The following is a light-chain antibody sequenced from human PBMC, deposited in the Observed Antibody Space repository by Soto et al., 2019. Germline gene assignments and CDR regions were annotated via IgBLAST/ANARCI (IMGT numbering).Light chain of an antibody. V-gene: IGLV2-8*01. CDR1: SSDVGAYKY. CDR3: SSFTISRNTVI. J-gene: IGLJ2*01. Sequence: QSALTQPPSASGSPGQSVTISCTGTSSDVGAYKYVSWYQQHPGKAPKLMIYAVSERPSGVPDRFSGSKSGNTASLTVSGLQAEDEADYYCSSFTISRNTVIFGGGTKLTVL. CDR2: AVS.